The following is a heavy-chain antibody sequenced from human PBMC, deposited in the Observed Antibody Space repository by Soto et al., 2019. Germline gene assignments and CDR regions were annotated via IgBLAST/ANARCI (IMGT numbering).Heavy chain of an antibody. V-gene: IGHV4-59*01. J-gene: IGHJ4*02. CDR1: GGSINAYF. CDR3: ARTRHDSGYDCPFDS. D-gene: IGHD5-12*01. CDR2: IYHDGTT. Sequence: SETLSLTCTVSGGSINAYFWGWIRQPPGKGLEWIGYIYHDGTTFYNPSLKSLVSISIDTYKTQFSLRLTSVHAADTAVYYCARTRHDSGYDCPFDSWGQGTLVTVSS.